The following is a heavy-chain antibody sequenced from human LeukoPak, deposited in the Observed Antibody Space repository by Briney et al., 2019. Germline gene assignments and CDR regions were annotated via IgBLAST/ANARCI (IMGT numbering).Heavy chain of an antibody. J-gene: IGHJ4*02. CDR3: ARDKRYSGSWYLKLDY. CDR2: ISSSSSYT. Sequence: GGSLRLSCAASGFTFSDYYMSWIRQAPGKGLEWVSYISSSSSYTNYADSVKGRFTISRDNAKNSLYLQMNSLRAEDTAVYYCARDKRYSGSWYLKLDYWGQGTLVTVSS. V-gene: IGHV3-11*05. D-gene: IGHD6-13*01. CDR1: GFTFSDYY.